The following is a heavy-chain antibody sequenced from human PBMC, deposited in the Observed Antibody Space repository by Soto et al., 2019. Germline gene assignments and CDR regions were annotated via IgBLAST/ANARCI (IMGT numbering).Heavy chain of an antibody. Sequence: GGSLRLSCAASGFTFSSYSMNWVRQAPGKGLEWVSSISSSSSYIYYADSVKGRFTISRDNAKNSLYLQMNSLRAEDTAVYYCARDPNLGYCTNGLCYTVSVPDPWGQGTLVTVSS. J-gene: IGHJ5*02. CDR2: ISSSSSYI. CDR3: ARDPNLGYCTNGLCYTVSVPDP. CDR1: GFTFSSYS. V-gene: IGHV3-21*01. D-gene: IGHD2-8*01.